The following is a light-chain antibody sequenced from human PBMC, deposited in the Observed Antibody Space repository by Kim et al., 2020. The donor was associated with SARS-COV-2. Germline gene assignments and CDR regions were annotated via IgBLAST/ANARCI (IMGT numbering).Light chain of an antibody. CDR1: HSVSSSY. CDR3: QQYGSSPRT. J-gene: IGKJ1*01. V-gene: IGKV3-20*01. CDR2: GAS. Sequence: SPGERATLSCRASHSVSSSYLAWYQQKPGQAPRLLIYGASSRATGIPDRFSGSGSGTDFTLTISRLEPEDFAVYYCQQYGSSPRTFGQGTKVEIK.